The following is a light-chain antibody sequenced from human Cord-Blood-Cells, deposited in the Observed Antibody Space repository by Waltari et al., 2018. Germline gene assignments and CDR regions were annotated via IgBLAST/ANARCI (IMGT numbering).Light chain of an antibody. CDR1: QRISSY. V-gene: IGKV1-39*01. CDR3: QHSYSTPPWK. J-gene: IGKJ1*01. CDR2: SAS. Sequence: IKMTQSPSSLSASVGDRGTIPCRASQRISSYLNCYPQKPGTDPKLLIYSASSLQSGVPSRSSGSGSGTGFTRTISSLQPKDFATYYCQHSYSTPPWKFGHGTKVEIK.